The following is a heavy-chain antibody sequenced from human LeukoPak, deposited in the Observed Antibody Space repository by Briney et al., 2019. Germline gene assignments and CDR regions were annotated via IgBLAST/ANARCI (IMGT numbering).Heavy chain of an antibody. CDR2: IYYSGST. D-gene: IGHD6-19*01. CDR3: ASYSGWYPYYFDY. CDR1: GGSISSYY. Sequence: SETLSLTCTVSGGSISSYYWSWIRQPPGKGLEWIGYIYYSGSTNYNPSLKSRVTISVDTSKNQFSLKLSSVTAADTAVYYCASYSGWYPYYFDYWGQGTLVTVSS. J-gene: IGHJ4*02. V-gene: IGHV4-59*01.